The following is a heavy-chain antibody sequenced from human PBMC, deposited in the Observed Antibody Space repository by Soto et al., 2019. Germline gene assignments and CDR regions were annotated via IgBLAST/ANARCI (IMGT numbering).Heavy chain of an antibody. Sequence: QLQLQESGSGLVKPSQTLSLTCAVSGGYISSGCYSWSWIRQPPGKGLEWIGYIYHSGSTYYNPSLKSRVTISVDRSKNQFSLKLSSVTAAATAVYYCARVPGPWGQGTLVTVSS. V-gene: IGHV4-30-2*01. CDR2: IYHSGST. J-gene: IGHJ5*02. CDR1: GGYISSGCYS. D-gene: IGHD3-10*01. CDR3: ARVPGP.